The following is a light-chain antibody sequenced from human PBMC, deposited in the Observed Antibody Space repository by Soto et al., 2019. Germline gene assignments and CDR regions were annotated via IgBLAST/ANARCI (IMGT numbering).Light chain of an antibody. CDR1: QSISSY. V-gene: IGKV1-39*01. Sequence: DIQMTQSPSSLSASVGDRVTITCRASQSISSYLNWYQQKPGKAPKLLIYAASSLQSGVPSRFSGSGSGTDFTLTISSLQPEDFATYYCQQSYSTPLFGGGTKV. J-gene: IGKJ4*01. CDR3: QQSYSTPL. CDR2: AAS.